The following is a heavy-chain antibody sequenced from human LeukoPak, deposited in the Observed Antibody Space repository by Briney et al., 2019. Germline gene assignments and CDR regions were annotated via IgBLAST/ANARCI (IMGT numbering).Heavy chain of an antibody. CDR1: GFTFSSYA. CDR3: ARGEERGYYVRDFDY. J-gene: IGHJ4*02. D-gene: IGHD3-10*02. CDR2: ISYDGSNK. V-gene: IGHV3-30*04. Sequence: RPGGSLRLSCAASGFTFSSYAMHWVRQAPGKGLEWVAVISYDGSNKYYADSVKGRFTISRDNSKNTLYLQMNSLRAEDTAVYYCARGEERGYYVRDFDYWGQGTLVTVSS.